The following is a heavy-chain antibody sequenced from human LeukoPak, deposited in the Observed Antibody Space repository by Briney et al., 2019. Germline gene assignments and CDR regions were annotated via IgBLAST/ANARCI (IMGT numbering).Heavy chain of an antibody. D-gene: IGHD3-22*01. CDR2: IYYSGST. CDR3: ARARYSSGYHVDAFDI. CDR1: GGSISSYY. J-gene: IGHJ3*02. V-gene: IGHV4-59*01. Sequence: PSETLSLTCTVSGGSISSYYWSWIRQPPGKGLEWIGYIYYSGSTNYNPSLKSRVTISVDTSKNQFSLKLSSVTAADTAVYYCARARYSSGYHVDAFDIWGQGTMVTVSS.